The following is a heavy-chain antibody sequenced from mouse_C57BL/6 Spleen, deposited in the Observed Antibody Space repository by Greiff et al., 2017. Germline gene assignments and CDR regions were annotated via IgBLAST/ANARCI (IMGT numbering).Heavy chain of an antibody. CDR2: IDPSDSYT. CDR1: GYTFTSYW. V-gene: IGHV1-69*01. CDR3: ARLNYAAMDY. Sequence: VQLQQPGAELVMPGASVKLSCKASGYTFTSYWMPWVKQRPGQGLEWIGEIDPSDSYTNYNQKFKGKSTLTVDKSSSTAYMQLSSLTSEDSAVYYCARLNYAAMDYWGQGTSVTVSS. D-gene: IGHD2-4*01. J-gene: IGHJ4*01.